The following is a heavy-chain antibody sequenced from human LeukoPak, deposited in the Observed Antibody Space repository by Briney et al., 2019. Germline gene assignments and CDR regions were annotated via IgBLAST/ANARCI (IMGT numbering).Heavy chain of an antibody. CDR3: ARSGLYDFWSGYYGHYYYGMDV. D-gene: IGHD3-3*01. Sequence: GGSLRLSCAASGFTFSSYEMNWVRQAPGKGLEWVSYISSSGSTIYYADSVKGRFTISRDNAKSSLYLQMNSLRAEDTAVYYCARSGLYDFWSGYYGHYYYGMDVWGQGTTVTVSS. J-gene: IGHJ6*02. V-gene: IGHV3-48*03. CDR2: ISSSGSTI. CDR1: GFTFSSYE.